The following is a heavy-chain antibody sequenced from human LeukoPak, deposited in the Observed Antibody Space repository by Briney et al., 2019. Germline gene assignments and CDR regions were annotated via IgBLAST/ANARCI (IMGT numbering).Heavy chain of an antibody. D-gene: IGHD2-15*01. CDR3: ARVGSYCSGGSCRQYYFDY. CDR2: IIPILGIA. Sequence: SVKVSCKASGGTFSSYTISWVRQAPGQGLEWMGRIIPILGIANYAQKFQGRVTITADKSTSTAYMELSSLRSEDTAVYYCARVGSYCSGGSCRQYYFDYWGQGTLVTVSS. CDR1: GGTFSSYT. V-gene: IGHV1-69*02. J-gene: IGHJ4*02.